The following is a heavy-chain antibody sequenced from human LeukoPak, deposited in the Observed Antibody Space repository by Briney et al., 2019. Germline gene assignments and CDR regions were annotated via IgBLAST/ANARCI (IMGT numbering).Heavy chain of an antibody. V-gene: IGHV1-3*01. J-gene: IGHJ4*02. CDR1: GYTFTSYA. CDR3: ARDLPPGTAMGYFDY. CDR2: INAGNGNT. D-gene: IGHD5-18*01. Sequence: ASVKVSCKASGYTFTSYAMHWVRQAPGQRLEWMGWINAGNGNTKYSQKFQGRVTITRDTSASTAYMELSSLRSEDTAVYYCARDLPPGTAMGYFDYWGQGTLVTVSS.